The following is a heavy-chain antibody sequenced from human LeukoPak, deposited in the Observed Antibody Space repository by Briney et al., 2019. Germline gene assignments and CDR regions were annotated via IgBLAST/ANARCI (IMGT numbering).Heavy chain of an antibody. D-gene: IGHD3-16*01. CDR2: IRYDGSNK. V-gene: IGHV3-30*02. J-gene: IGHJ4*02. Sequence: GGSLRLSCAASGFTFSSYGMHWVRQAPGKGLEWVAFIRYDGSNKFYTVSVKGRFTTSRDNSKNTLYLQMNSLRSEDTGVYYCANGGGAYDVIDYWGQGTLVTVSS. CDR3: ANGGGAYDVIDY. CDR1: GFTFSSYG.